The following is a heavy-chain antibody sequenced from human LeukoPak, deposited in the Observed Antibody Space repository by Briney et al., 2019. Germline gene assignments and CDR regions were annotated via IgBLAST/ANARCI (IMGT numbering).Heavy chain of an antibody. CDR1: GFTFSEYN. CDR3: ARGFRFYGSGIDY. J-gene: IGHJ4*02. D-gene: IGHD3-10*01. V-gene: IGHV3-64*02. CDR2: ISTNGRST. Sequence: GGSLRHSCAASGFTFSEYNMHWVRQAPGKGLEYVAAISTNGRSTHYADSVKGRFTISRDDPKSTLHLQMGSLRPEDMAVYYCARGFRFYGSGIDYWGQGTLVTV.